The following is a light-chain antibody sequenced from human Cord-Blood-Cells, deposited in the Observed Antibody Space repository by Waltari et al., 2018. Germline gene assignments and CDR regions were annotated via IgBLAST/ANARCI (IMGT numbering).Light chain of an antibody. CDR3: CSYAGSSTFWV. CDR1: SSDVGSYNL. J-gene: IGLJ3*02. CDR2: EGS. V-gene: IGLV2-23*01. Sequence: QSALTQPASVSGSPGQSITIPCTGTSSDVGSYNLVSWYQQHPGKAPKLMIYEGSKRPSGVSNRFSGSKSGNTASLTSSGLQAEDEADYYCCSYAGSSTFWVFGGGTKLTVL.